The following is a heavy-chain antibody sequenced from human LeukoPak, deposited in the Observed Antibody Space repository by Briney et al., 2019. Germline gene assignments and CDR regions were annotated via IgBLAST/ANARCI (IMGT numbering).Heavy chain of an antibody. D-gene: IGHD1-26*01. CDR2: ISGSGVRT. J-gene: IGHJ3*01. V-gene: IGHV3-23*01. CDR1: GFTFSSYA. Sequence: PGGSLRLSCAASGFTFSSYAMSWVRQAPGKGVEWVSAISGSGVRTYYADSVKGRFTISRDNYKNTLYLQMNSLRAEDTAVYYCAKWGEGSFWGQGTMVTVSS. CDR3: AKWGEGSF.